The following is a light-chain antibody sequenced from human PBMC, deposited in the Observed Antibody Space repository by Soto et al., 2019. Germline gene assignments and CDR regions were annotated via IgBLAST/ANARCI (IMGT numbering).Light chain of an antibody. CDR2: DAS. CDR1: QRISSW. CDR3: QQYNSYSYT. J-gene: IGKJ2*01. V-gene: IGKV1-5*01. Sequence: DIQMTQSPSTLSASVGNRVTITCRASQRISSWLAWYQQKPGKAPKLLIYDASSLESGVPSRFSGSGSGTEFTLTISSLQPDDFATYYCQQYNSYSYTFGQGTKLEIK.